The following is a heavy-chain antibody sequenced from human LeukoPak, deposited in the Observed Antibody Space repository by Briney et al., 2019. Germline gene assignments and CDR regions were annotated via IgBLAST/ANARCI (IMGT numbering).Heavy chain of an antibody. J-gene: IGHJ1*01. CDR1: GYTFTSYG. CDR2: ISAYNGNT. CDR3: ASTHYDSSGYQEYCQH. V-gene: IGHV1-18*01. D-gene: IGHD3-22*01. Sequence: ASVKVSCKASGYTFTSYGISWVRQAPGQGLEWMGWISAYNGNTNYAQKLQGRVTMTTDTSTSTAYMELRSLRSDDTAVYYCASTHYDSSGYQEYCQHWGQGTLVTVSS.